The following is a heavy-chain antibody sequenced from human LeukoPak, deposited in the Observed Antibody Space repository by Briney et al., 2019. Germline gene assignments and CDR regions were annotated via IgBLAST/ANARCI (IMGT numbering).Heavy chain of an antibody. V-gene: IGHV4-61*02. CDR2: IYTSGST. J-gene: IGHJ6*03. D-gene: IGHD3-16*01. CDR1: GGSISSGSYC. CDR3: ARETSQKGAHYMDV. Sequence: PSETLSLTCTVSGGSISSGSYCWSWIRKPAGKGLEWIGRIYTSGSTNYNPSLKSRVTISVDTSKNQFSLKLSSVTAADTAVYYCARETSQKGAHYMDVWGKGTTVTISS.